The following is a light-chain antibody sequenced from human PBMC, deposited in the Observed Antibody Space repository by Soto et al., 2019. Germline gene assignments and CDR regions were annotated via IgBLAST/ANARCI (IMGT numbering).Light chain of an antibody. CDR1: QSISSY. J-gene: IGKJ2*01. CDR2: AAS. CDR3: QQSYSTPQNS. Sequence: DIQMTQSPSSLSASVGDRVTITCRASQSISSYLNWYQQKPGKAPKLLIYAASSLQGGLPSRFSGSGSGTDFTLTISSLQPEDFATYYCQQSYSTPQNSFGQGTKLQIK. V-gene: IGKV1-39*01.